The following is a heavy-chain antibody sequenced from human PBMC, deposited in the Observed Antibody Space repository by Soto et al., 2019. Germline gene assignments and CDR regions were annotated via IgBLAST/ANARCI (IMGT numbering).Heavy chain of an antibody. CDR2: IYYSGST. Sequence: QLQLQESGPGLVKPSETLSLTCTVSGGSISSSSYYWGWIRQPPGKGLEWIGSIYYSGSTYYNPSLKSRVTISVDTSKNQFSLKLSSVTAADTAVYYCARQGLGVRSDYWGQGTLVTVSS. J-gene: IGHJ4*02. CDR1: GGSISSSSYY. CDR3: ARQGLGVRSDY. V-gene: IGHV4-39*01. D-gene: IGHD7-27*01.